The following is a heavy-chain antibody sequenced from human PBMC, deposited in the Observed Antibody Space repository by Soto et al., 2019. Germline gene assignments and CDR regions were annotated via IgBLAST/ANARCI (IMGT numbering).Heavy chain of an antibody. D-gene: IGHD6-6*01. Sequence: SETLSLTCAVYGGSFSGYYWSWIRQPPGKGLEWIGEINHSGSTNYNPSLKSRVTISVDTSKNQFSLKLSSVTAADTAVYYCARRSIAARRGGDFDYWGQGTLVTVSS. J-gene: IGHJ4*02. CDR2: INHSGST. CDR1: GGSFSGYY. V-gene: IGHV4-34*01. CDR3: ARRSIAARRGGDFDY.